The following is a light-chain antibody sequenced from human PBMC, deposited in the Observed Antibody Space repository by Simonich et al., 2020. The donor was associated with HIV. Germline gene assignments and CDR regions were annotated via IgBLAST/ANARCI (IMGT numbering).Light chain of an antibody. Sequence: AIRMTQSPSSLSASTGDRVTLTCRASQTIYLYLTLYQQKPGKAPNLLIYAASTLQSGVPSRFTGSGSATDFTLTSSSLQSEDFAVYYWQQYNKWPPWTFGQGTKVEIK. CDR1: QTIYLY. J-gene: IGKJ1*01. CDR3: QQYNKWPPWT. CDR2: AAS. V-gene: IGKV1-8*01.